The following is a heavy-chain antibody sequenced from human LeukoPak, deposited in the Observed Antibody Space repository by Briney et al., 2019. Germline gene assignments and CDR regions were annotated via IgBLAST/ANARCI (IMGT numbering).Heavy chain of an antibody. CDR3: ARGPLLSGAFDI. D-gene: IGHD5-12*01. J-gene: IGHJ3*02. Sequence: GASVKVSCKXSGYTFTSYDINWVRQATGQGLEWMGWMNPNSGNTGYAQKFQGRVTMTRNTSISTAYMELSSLRSEDTAVYYCARGPLLSGAFDIWGQGTMVTVSS. CDR2: MNPNSGNT. CDR1: GYTFTSYD. V-gene: IGHV1-8*01.